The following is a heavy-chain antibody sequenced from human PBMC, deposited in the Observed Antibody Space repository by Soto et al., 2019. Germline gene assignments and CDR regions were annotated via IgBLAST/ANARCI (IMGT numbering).Heavy chain of an antibody. CDR1: GGSISSYY. D-gene: IGHD2-2*01. V-gene: IGHV4-59*08. CDR3: ARQVGYCSSTSCYFVHDPYYYLDV. Sequence: SETLSLTCTVSGGSISSYYWSWIRQPPGKGLEWIGYIYYSGSTNYNPSLKSRVTISVDTSKNQFSLKLSSVTAADTAVYYCARQVGYCSSTSCYFVHDPYYYLDVWGKGTTVIVSS. J-gene: IGHJ6*03. CDR2: IYYSGST.